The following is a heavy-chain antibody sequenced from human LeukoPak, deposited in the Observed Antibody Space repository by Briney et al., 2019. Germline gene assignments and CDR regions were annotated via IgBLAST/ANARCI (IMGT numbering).Heavy chain of an antibody. CDR2: SYYSGST. V-gene: IGHV4-39*01. D-gene: IGHD1-1*01. J-gene: IGHJ4*02. CDR3: ARLRLDDPYYFDY. Sequence: SETLSLTCTVSGGSISSSSYDWGGIRQPPGKVLERIGSSYYSGSTYYNPSLKSRVTVSVDTSKNQFSLKLSSVTAADTAVYYCARLRLDDPYYFDYWGQGTLVTVSS. CDR1: GGSISSSSYD.